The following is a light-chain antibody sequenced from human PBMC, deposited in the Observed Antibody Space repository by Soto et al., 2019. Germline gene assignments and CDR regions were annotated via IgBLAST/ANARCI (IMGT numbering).Light chain of an antibody. CDR1: QSVSRNY. CDR2: EVS. V-gene: IGKV3-20*01. Sequence: ELVLTQSPGTLSLSAGDRATRXXRASQSVSRNYVAWDQQKSGTAPRXXRDEVSRRATGSPDRFSGSGAGTDFTLTSSRLEPEDFAVYSCQQYGSAPLTFGQGTNVEIK. CDR3: QQYGSAPLT. J-gene: IGKJ1*01.